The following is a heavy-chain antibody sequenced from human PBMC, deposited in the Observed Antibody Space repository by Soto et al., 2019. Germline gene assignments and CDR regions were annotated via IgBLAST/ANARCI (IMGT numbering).Heavy chain of an antibody. J-gene: IGHJ4*02. Sequence: SETLSLTCTVSGDPITSYFWTWLRQPAGKGLEWIGHVFPGGPTSHNSSLKSRVSMSVDTSKNQFSLTLTSVTAADTAVYYCARTLSGFTYGSRQFYFDYWGQGTLITVSS. CDR1: GDPITSYF. V-gene: IGHV4-4*07. CDR2: VFPGGPT. D-gene: IGHD3-10*01. CDR3: ARTLSGFTYGSRQFYFDY.